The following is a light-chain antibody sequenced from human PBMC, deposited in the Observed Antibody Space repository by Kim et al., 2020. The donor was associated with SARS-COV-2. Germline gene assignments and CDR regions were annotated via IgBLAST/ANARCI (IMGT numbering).Light chain of an antibody. J-gene: IGLJ3*02. CDR1: SSDVGGYNY. Sequence: GQSITITCTGTSSDVGGYNYVSWYQQHPGNAPKLMIYDVSKRPSGVSSRFSGSKSGNTASLTISGLQAEDEADYYCSSYTSSSTWVFGGGTKLTVL. CDR3: SSYTSSSTWV. V-gene: IGLV2-14*04. CDR2: DVS.